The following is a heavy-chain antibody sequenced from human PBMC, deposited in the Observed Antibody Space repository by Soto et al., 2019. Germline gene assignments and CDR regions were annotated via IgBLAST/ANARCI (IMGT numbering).Heavy chain of an antibody. CDR2: IRDSGGGT. CDR3: ARYPRKDQLSMRALTSFDI. V-gene: IGHV3-23*01. D-gene: IGHD3-10*01. Sequence: EVQLLESGGGLVQPGGSLRLSCAATGFTFSSFAMTWVRQAPGKGREWVSSIRDSGGGTYYADSVKGRFTISRDNSKNTLYLQMNSLRAEDTAVYYCARYPRKDQLSMRALTSFDIWGQGTMVTVSS. J-gene: IGHJ3*02. CDR1: GFTFSSFA.